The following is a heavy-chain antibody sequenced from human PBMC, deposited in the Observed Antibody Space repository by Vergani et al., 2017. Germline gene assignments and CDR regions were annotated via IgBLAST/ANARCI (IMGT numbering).Heavy chain of an antibody. CDR1: GFTFSSYS. CDR2: ISSSSSTI. D-gene: IGHD6-13*01. V-gene: IGHV3-48*02. J-gene: IGHJ6*02. CDR3: ARDRGSSSWYGEYYYGMDV. Sequence: EVQLVESGGGLVQPGGSLRLSCAASGFTFSSYSMNWVRQAPGKGLEWVSYISSSSSTIYYADSVKGRFTISRDNAKNSLYLQMNSLRDEDTAVYYCARDRGSSSWYGEYYYGMDVWGQWTTVTVSS.